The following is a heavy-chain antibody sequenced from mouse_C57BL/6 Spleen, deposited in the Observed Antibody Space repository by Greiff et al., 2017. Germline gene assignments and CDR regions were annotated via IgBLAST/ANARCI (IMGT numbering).Heavy chain of an antibody. Sequence: VHVKQSGPELVKPGASVKMSCKASGYTFTDYNMHWVKQSHGKSLEWIGYINPNNGGTSYNQKFKGKATLTVNKSSSTAYMELRSLTSEDSAVYYCAREGYYDYAYAMDYWGQGTSVTVSS. CDR1: GYTFTDYN. CDR2: INPNNGGT. D-gene: IGHD2-4*01. CDR3: AREGYYDYAYAMDY. V-gene: IGHV1-22*01. J-gene: IGHJ4*01.